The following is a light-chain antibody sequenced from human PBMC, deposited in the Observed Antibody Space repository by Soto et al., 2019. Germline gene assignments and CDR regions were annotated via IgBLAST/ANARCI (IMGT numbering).Light chain of an antibody. J-gene: IGKJ1*01. V-gene: IGKV3-15*01. CDR1: QSVRNS. CDR3: QNYYDWPTWT. Sequence: EIVMTQSPGTLSVSPGEGATLSCRASQSVRNSLAWYQQKPGQAPRILSYATSTRATGIPARFSGSGSGTEFALTISSLQSEDFAVYYCQNYYDWPTWTFGQGTKVDIK. CDR2: ATS.